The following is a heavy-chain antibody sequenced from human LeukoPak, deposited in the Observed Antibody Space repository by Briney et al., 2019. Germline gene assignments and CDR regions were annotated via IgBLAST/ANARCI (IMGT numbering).Heavy chain of an antibody. D-gene: IGHD5-24*01. CDR2: ISYDGSNK. CDR3: AKEKEGRWLPNKEKPLAFGD. V-gene: IGHV3-30*04. Sequence: GGSLRLSCAASGFTFSSYAMHWVRQAPGKGLEWVAVISYDGSNKYYADSVKGRFTISRDNSKNTLYLQMNSLRAEDTAVYYCAKEKEGRWLPNKEKPLAFGDWGQGTLVTVSS. J-gene: IGHJ4*02. CDR1: GFTFSSYA.